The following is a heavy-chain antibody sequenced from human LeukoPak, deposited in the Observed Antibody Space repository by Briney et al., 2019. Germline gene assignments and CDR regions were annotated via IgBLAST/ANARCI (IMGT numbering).Heavy chain of an antibody. J-gene: IGHJ3*02. Sequence: PGRSLRLSCAASGFIFSKYGMHWVRQAPGRGLEWLALIRHDGNEEWYVDSVRGRFTISRDNSKNTVVLQMNSLRADDTAVYYCARWGIIGHDAFDIWGQGTMVTVSS. CDR3: ARWGIIGHDAFDI. D-gene: IGHD2/OR15-2a*01. CDR2: IRHDGNEE. V-gene: IGHV3-33*01. CDR1: GFIFSKYG.